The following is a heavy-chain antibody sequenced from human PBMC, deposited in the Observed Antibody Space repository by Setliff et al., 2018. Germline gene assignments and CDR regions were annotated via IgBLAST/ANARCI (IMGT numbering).Heavy chain of an antibody. D-gene: IGHD2-21*02. Sequence: ASVKVSCKASGYTFTNYGISWVRQAPGEGLEWLGWISAYNGNTFYEQKFEGRVTMTTDTSTNTAYLDLRGLRSDDTAIYYCSRLVRYCTRTACQSASGEDFWGQGTLVTVSS. CDR2: ISAYNGNT. J-gene: IGHJ4*02. V-gene: IGHV1-18*01. CDR1: GYTFTNYG. CDR3: SRLVRYCTRTACQSASGEDF.